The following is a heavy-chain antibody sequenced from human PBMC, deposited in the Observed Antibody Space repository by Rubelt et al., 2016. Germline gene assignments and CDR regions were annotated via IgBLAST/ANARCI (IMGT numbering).Heavy chain of an antibody. V-gene: IGHV4-34*01. CDR1: GGSFSGYY. CDR2: INYSGST. CDR3: ARGKQLGGFYFYGMDV. J-gene: IGHJ6*02. D-gene: IGHD6-13*01. Sequence: QVQLQQWGAGLLKPSETLSLTCAVYGGSFSGYYWSWIRQPPGKGLEWIGEINYSGSTNYNPSLKSRVTISVDTSKNQFSLKLSSVTAADRSVYYCARGKQLGGFYFYGMDVWGQGTTVTVSS.